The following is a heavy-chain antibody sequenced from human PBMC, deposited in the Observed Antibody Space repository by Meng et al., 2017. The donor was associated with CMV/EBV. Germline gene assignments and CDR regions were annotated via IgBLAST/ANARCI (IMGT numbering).Heavy chain of an antibody. V-gene: IGHV3-11*01. CDR2: ISSSGSTI. CDR1: YY. D-gene: IGHD3-10*01. Sequence: YYMSWIRQAPGKGLEWVSYISSSGSTIYYADSVKGRFTISRDNAKNSLYLQMNSLRAEDTAVYYCARDRARYYGSGSYYGGIRFDYWGQGTLVTVSS. CDR3: ARDRARYYGSGSYYGGIRFDY. J-gene: IGHJ4*02.